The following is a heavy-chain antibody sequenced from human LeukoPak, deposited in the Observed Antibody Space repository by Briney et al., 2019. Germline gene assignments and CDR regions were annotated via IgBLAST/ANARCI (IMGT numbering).Heavy chain of an antibody. J-gene: IGHJ4*02. V-gene: IGHV3-49*04. CDR1: GFTFGDYA. CDR3: SYCSSTGCYTFDY. CDR2: IRSKAYGGTT. D-gene: IGHD2-2*02. Sequence: HAGGSLRLSCTASGFTFGDYAMSWVRQAPGKGLEWVGFIRSKAYGGTTEYAASVKGRFTISRDDSKSIAYLQMNSLKTEDTAVYYCSYCSSTGCYTFDYWGQGTLVTVSS.